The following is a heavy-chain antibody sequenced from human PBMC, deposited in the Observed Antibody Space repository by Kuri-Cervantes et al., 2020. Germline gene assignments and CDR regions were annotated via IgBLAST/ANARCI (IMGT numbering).Heavy chain of an antibody. CDR1: GFTFSSYS. Sequence: GGSLRLSCAASGFTFSSYSMSWVRQAPGKGLEWVSSISSSSSYIYYADSVKGRFTISRDNAKNTLYLQMNSLRAEDTAVYYCARVQLGMSGWFDPWGQGTLVTVSS. CDR2: ISSSSSYI. CDR3: ARVQLGMSGWFDP. J-gene: IGHJ5*02. V-gene: IGHV3-21*01. D-gene: IGHD7-27*01.